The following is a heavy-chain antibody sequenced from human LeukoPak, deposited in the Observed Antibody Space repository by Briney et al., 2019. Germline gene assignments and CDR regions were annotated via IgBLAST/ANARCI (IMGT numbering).Heavy chain of an antibody. D-gene: IGHD3-9*01. CDR2: INSDGSST. V-gene: IGHV3-74*01. J-gene: IGHJ4*02. CDR1: GFTFSSYW. Sequence: GGSLRLSCAASGFTFSSYWMHWVRQAPGKGLVWVSRINSDGSSTSYADSVKGRFTISRDNAKNTLYLQMNSLRAEDTAVYYCARGKGLRYFGWLSVGFDYWGQGTLVTASS. CDR3: ARGKGLRYFGWLSVGFDY.